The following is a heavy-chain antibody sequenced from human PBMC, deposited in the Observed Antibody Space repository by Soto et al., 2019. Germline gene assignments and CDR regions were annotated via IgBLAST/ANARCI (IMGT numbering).Heavy chain of an antibody. CDR2: IDWDGDK. V-gene: IGHV2-70*04. CDR1: GFSLSTSGMR. J-gene: IGHJ5*02. D-gene: IGHD1-1*01. CDR3: AKTGTDGSWFDP. Sequence: VSGPTLVNPTQTLTLTCTFSGFSLSTSGMRVSWIRQPPGRALEWLARIDWDGDKFYSTSLRPRLAISKDTSKNQVVLTMTNMDPVDTATYYCAKTGTDGSWFDPWGQGTLVTVSS.